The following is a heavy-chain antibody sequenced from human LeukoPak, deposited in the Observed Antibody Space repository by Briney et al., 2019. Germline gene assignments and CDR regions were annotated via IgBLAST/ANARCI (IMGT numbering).Heavy chain of an antibody. CDR1: GGSFSAYY. J-gene: IGHJ4*02. V-gene: IGHV4-34*01. CDR2: INHRGST. Sequence: KPSETLSLTCAVYGGSFSAYYWSWIRQPPGKGLEWIGEINHRGSTNYNPPLESRVTISVDTSKNQFSLNLSSMAAADTAVYYCARGRSSGWSSSIDYWGQGTLVTVSS. CDR3: ARGRSSGWSSSIDY. D-gene: IGHD6-19*01.